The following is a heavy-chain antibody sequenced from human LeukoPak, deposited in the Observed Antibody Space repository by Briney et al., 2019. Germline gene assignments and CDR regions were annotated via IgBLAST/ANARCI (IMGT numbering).Heavy chain of an antibody. CDR2: ITSDGSST. J-gene: IGHJ3*02. V-gene: IGHV3-74*01. CDR3: ARDSIPYNIADAFDI. Sequence: PGGSLRLSCAASGFTFSSSWMHWVRQAPGKGLVWVSRITSDGSSTSYADSVKGRFTISRDNAKNSLYLQMNSLRAEDTAVYYCARDSIPYNIADAFDIWGQGAMVTVSS. CDR1: GFTFSSSW. D-gene: IGHD5-12*01.